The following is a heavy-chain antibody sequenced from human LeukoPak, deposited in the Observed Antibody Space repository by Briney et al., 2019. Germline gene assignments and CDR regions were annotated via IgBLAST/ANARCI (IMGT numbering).Heavy chain of an antibody. CDR1: GYTFTSYY. D-gene: IGHD3-3*01. CDR3: ARDYSDYDFWSGYYGHNWFDP. CDR2: INPSGGST. J-gene: IGHJ5*02. Sequence: ASVKVSCKASGYTFTSYYMHWVREAPGQGLEWMGIINPSGGSTSYAQKFQGRVTMTRGTSTSTVYMELSSLRSEDTAVYYCARDYSDYDFWSGYYGHNWFDPWGQGTLVTVSS. V-gene: IGHV1-46*01.